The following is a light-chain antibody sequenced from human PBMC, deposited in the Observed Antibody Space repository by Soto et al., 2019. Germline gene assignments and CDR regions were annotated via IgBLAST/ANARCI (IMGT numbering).Light chain of an antibody. CDR3: CSYAGSYTWV. CDR2: EVT. Sequence: QSALTQPRSVSGSPGQSVIISCTGGSSDVGGYNYVSWYQHHPGKAPKFMIYEVTKRPSGVPDRFSGSKSGNTASLTISGLQAEDEADYYCCSYAGSYTWVFGAGTKVTVL. V-gene: IGLV2-11*01. CDR1: SSDVGGYNY. J-gene: IGLJ3*02.